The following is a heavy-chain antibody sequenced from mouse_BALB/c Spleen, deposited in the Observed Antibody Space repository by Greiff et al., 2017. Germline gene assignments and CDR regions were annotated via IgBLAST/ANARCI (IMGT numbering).Heavy chain of an antibody. D-gene: IGHD2-1*01. CDR2: ISSGSSTI. Sequence: EVQGVESGGGLVQPGGSRKLSCAASGFTFSSFGMHWVRQAPEKGLEWVAYISSGSSTIYYADTVKGRFTISRDNPKNTLFLQMTSLRSEDTAMYYCARDYDNYHYYAMDYWGQGTSVTVSS. CDR1: GFTFSSFG. CDR3: ARDYDNYHYYAMDY. J-gene: IGHJ4*01. V-gene: IGHV5-17*02.